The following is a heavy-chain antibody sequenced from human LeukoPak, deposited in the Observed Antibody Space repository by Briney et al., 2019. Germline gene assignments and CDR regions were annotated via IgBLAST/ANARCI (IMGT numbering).Heavy chain of an antibody. J-gene: IGHJ6*03. Sequence: PGGSLRLSCVASGFTFSNFNMNWVRQAPGKGLEWVSCISSSGYSIYYADSVKGRFTISRDNAKNSLYLQMNSLRAEDTAVYYCARDLTDPPYYYYYIDVWGKGTTVTISS. V-gene: IGHV3-21*01. CDR2: ISSSGYSI. CDR3: ARDLTDPPYYYYYIDV. CDR1: GFTFSNFN.